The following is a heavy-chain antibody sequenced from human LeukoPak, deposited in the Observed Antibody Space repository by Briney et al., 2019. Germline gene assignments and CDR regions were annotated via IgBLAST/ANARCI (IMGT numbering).Heavy chain of an antibody. Sequence: PGGSLRLSCAASGFTFSSYEMNWVRQAPGKGLEWVSYISSSGSTIYYADSVKGRFTISRDNAKNSLYLQMNSLRAADTAVYYCARDGGGGVGLSYFDYWGQGTLVTVSS. J-gene: IGHJ4*02. V-gene: IGHV3-48*03. CDR3: ARDGGGGVGLSYFDY. CDR2: ISSSGSTI. D-gene: IGHD3-16*01. CDR1: GFTFSSYE.